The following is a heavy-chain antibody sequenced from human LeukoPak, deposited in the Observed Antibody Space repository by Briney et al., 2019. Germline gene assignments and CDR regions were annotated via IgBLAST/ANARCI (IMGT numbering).Heavy chain of an antibody. D-gene: IGHD1-26*01. CDR3: ARVGGSRRGMDV. Sequence: SEILSLTCTVSGGSISSYYWSWIRQPPGKGLEWIGYIYYSGSTNYNPSLKSRVTISVDTPKSQFSLKLSSVTAADTAVYYCARVGGSRRGMDVWGQGTTVTVSS. CDR1: GGSISSYY. CDR2: IYYSGST. V-gene: IGHV4-59*01. J-gene: IGHJ6*02.